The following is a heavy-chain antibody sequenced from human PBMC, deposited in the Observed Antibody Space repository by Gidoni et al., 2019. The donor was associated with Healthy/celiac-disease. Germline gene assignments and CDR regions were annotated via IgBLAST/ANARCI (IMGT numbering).Heavy chain of an antibody. CDR2: IYSGGST. J-gene: IGHJ3*02. Sequence: AAGKGLEWVSVIYSGGSTYYADSVKGRFTISRDNSKNTLYLQMNSLRAEDTAVYYCARDAVRGDDAFDIWGQGTMVTVSS. V-gene: IGHV3-66*01. D-gene: IGHD3-10*01. CDR3: ARDAVRGDDAFDI.